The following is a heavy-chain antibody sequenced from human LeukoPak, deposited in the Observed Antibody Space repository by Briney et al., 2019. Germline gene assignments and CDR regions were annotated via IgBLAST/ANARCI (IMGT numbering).Heavy chain of an antibody. V-gene: IGHV4-34*01. Sequence: SETLSLTCAVYGGSFSGYYWRWIRQPPGKGLEWIGEINHSGSTNYNPSLKSRVTISVDTSKNQFSLKLSSVTAADTAVYYCASARYFDWFFDYWGQGTLVTVSS. D-gene: IGHD3-9*01. CDR1: GGSFSGYY. CDR3: ASARYFDWFFDY. J-gene: IGHJ4*02. CDR2: INHSGST.